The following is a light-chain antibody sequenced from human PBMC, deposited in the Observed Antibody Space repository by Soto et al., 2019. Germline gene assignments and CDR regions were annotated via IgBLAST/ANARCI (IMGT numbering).Light chain of an antibody. CDR2: LGS. J-gene: IGKJ1*01. CDR3: MQALQTQWT. Sequence: PLSLPVTPGEPASISCRSSQSLLHSNGYNYLDWYLQKPGQSPQLLIYLGSNRASGVPDRFSGSGSGTDFTLKISRVEAEDVGVYYCMQALQTQWTFGQGTKVDIK. V-gene: IGKV2-28*01. CDR1: QSLLHSNGYNY.